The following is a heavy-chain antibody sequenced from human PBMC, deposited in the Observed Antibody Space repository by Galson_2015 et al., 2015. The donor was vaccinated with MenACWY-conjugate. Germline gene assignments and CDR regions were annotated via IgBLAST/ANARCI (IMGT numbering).Heavy chain of an antibody. Sequence: SLRLSCAASGFTFSSYSMNWVRQAPGKGLEWVSYISSSSSTIYYADSVKGRFTISRDNAKNSLYLQMNSLRAEDTAVYYCARTPLNPTIRYYYYYMDVWGKGTTVTVSS. CDR2: ISSSSSTI. V-gene: IGHV3-48*01. J-gene: IGHJ6*03. CDR1: GFTFSSYS. D-gene: IGHD5-12*01. CDR3: ARTPLNPTIRYYYYYMDV.